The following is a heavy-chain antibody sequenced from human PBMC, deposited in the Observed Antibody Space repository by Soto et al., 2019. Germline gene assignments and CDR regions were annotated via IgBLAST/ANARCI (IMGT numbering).Heavy chain of an antibody. V-gene: IGHV4-30-2*02. J-gene: IGHJ5*02. CDR2: SYHSGST. CDR3: AWSIQQSSLHWFHP. CDR1: GGSXSRGGYS. Sequence: TCAVSGGSXSRGGYSWSWIRQPPGKGLEWIGYSYHSGSTDYNPSLKSRVTISVDTAKNQFSLKLSSVTAADTAVYYCAWSIQQSSLHWFHPSGQGTLVTVSS. D-gene: IGHD6-13*01.